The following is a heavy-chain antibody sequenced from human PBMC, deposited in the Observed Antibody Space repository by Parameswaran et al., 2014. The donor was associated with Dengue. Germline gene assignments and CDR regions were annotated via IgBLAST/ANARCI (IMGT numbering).Heavy chain of an antibody. J-gene: IGHJ6*02. D-gene: IGHD1-26*01. CDR1: GFTFSSYA. CDR3: ARDGQVGATPGYYYYGMDV. CDR2: ISYDGSNK. Sequence: SLKISCAASGFTFSSYAMHWVRQAPGKGLEWVAVISYDGSNKYYADSVKGRFTISRDNSKNTLYLQMNSLRAEDTAVYYCARDGQVGATPGYYYYGMDVWGQGTTVTVSS. V-gene: IGHV3-30*04.